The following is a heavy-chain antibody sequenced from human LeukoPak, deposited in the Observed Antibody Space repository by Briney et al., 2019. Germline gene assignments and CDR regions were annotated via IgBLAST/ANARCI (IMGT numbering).Heavy chain of an antibody. CDR1: GDSISNYY. D-gene: IGHD3-22*01. V-gene: IGHV4-59*01. CDR2: IYYSEST. CDR3: ARGRCRNSGCRPYFDY. J-gene: IGHJ4*02. Sequence: PSETLSLTCTVSGDSISNYYWSWIRQPPGKGLEWIGYIYYSESTNYNPSFKSRVTISTDTSKSQFSLNLRSVTAEDTGIYYCARGRCRNSGCRPYFDYWGQGTQVTVSS.